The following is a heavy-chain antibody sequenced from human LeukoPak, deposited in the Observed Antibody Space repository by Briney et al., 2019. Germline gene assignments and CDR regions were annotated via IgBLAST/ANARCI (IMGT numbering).Heavy chain of an antibody. CDR1: GGSISSYY. CDR2: IYYSGST. J-gene: IGHJ6*02. Sequence: SSETLSLTCTVSGGSISSYYWSWIRQPPGKGLEWIGYIYYSGSTYYNPSLKSRVTISVDTSKNQFSLKLSSVTAADTAVYYCARNQVTMNYYYYYGMDVWGQGTTVTVSS. CDR3: ARNQVTMNYYYYYGMDV. D-gene: IGHD4-17*01. V-gene: IGHV4-59*12.